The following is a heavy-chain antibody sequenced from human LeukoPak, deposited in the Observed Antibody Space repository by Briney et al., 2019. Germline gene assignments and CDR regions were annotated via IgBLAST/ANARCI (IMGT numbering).Heavy chain of an antibody. Sequence: PGGSLRLSCAASGFTFSSYSMNWVRQAPGKGLEWVSYISSSSSTIYYADSVKGRFTISRDNAKNSLYLQMNSLRAEDTAVYYCARYCSSTSCLRAFDIWGQGTMVTVSS. CDR3: ARYCSSTSCLRAFDI. CDR2: ISSSSSTI. J-gene: IGHJ3*02. V-gene: IGHV3-48*01. D-gene: IGHD2-2*01. CDR1: GFTFSSYS.